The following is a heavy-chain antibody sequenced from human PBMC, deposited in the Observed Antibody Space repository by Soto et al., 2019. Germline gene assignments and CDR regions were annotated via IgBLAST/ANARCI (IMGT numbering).Heavy chain of an antibody. D-gene: IGHD3-22*01. J-gene: IGHJ4*02. CDR1: GDSISSGAYY. V-gene: IGHV4-31*03. CDR2: IYFSGST. CDR3: ARTYYYDSSGYLYYFDY. Sequence: SETRSLTCIVSGDSISSGAYYWSWIRRHPGKGLEWIGYIYFSGSTFYNPSLKSRVTISIDRSKNQFSLNLSSVTAADTAVYYCARTYYYDSSGYLYYFDYWGQGTQVTVSS.